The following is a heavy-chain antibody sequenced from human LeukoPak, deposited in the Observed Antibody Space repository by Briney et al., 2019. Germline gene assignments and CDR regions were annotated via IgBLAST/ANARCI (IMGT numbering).Heavy chain of an antibody. D-gene: IGHD6-19*01. V-gene: IGHV3-7*01. CDR1: GFTFSSYW. CDR3: ARGDSSGWHAFDI. CDR2: IKQDGSEK. J-gene: IGHJ3*02. Sequence: QPGGSLRLSCAASGFTFSSYWMSWVRQAPGKGLEWVANIKQDGSEKYYVDSVKGRFTISRDNAKNSLYLQMNSPRAEDTAVYYCARGDSSGWHAFDIWGQGTMVTVSS.